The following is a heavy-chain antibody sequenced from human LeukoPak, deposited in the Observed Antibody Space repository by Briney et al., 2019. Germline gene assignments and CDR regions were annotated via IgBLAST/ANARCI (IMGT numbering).Heavy chain of an antibody. Sequence: QSGGSLRLSCAASGFTFSNYAMHWVRQAPGKGLDWVAAISYNGSSKYYADSVKGRFTISRDNSKNTVYLQMNSLRAEDTAVYYCASGYCTNDACYTGGFDYWGQGTLVTVSS. D-gene: IGHD2-8*01. CDR1: GFTFSNYA. V-gene: IGHV3-30-3*01. CDR3: ASGYCTNDACYTGGFDY. CDR2: ISYNGSSK. J-gene: IGHJ4*02.